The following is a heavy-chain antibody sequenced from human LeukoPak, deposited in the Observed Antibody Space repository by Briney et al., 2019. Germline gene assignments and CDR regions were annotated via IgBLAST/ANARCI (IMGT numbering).Heavy chain of an antibody. CDR1: GGSISSYY. CDR2: IYYSGST. J-gene: IGHJ4*02. CDR3: ARDYNWNVGFDY. Sequence: SETLSLTCTVSGGSISSYYWSWIRQPPGKGLEWIGYIYYSGSTNYNPSLKSRVTISVDTSKDQFSLKLSSVTAADSAVYYCARDYNWNVGFDYWGQGTLVTVSS. V-gene: IGHV4-59*01. D-gene: IGHD1-1*01.